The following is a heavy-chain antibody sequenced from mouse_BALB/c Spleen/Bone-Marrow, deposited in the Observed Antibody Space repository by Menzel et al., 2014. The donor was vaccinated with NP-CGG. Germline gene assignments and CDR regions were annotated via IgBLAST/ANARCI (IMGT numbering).Heavy chain of an antibody. D-gene: IGHD1-1*01. J-gene: IGHJ3*01. CDR2: IDPANGNT. V-gene: IGHV14-3*02. CDR1: GFNIKDTY. CDR3: ASYYYGSSTFAY. Sequence: VHVKQSGAELVKPGASVKLSCTASGFNIKDTYMHWVKQRPEQGLEWIGRIDPANGNTKYDPKFQGKATRTADTSSNTAYLQLSSLTSEDTAVYYCASYYYGSSTFAYWGQGTLVTVSA.